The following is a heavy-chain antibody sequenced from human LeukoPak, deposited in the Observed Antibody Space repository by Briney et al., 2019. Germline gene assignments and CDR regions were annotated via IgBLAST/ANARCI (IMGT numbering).Heavy chain of an antibody. D-gene: IGHD3-22*01. J-gene: IGHJ4*02. CDR2: INHSGST. Sequence: PSETLSLTCAVYGGSFSGYYWSWIRQPPGKGLEWIGEINHSGSTNYNPSLKSRVTISVDTSKNQFSLKLSSVTAADTAVYYCARGVGPYYDSSGLDYWGQGTLVTVSS. CDR1: GGSFSGYY. CDR3: ARGVGPYYDSSGLDY. V-gene: IGHV4-34*01.